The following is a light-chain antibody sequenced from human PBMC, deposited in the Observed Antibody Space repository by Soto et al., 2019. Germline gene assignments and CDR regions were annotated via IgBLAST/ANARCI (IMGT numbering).Light chain of an antibody. CDR1: QSVSSYY. Sequence: EIVLTQSPGALSLSPGERATLYCRASQSVSSYYLAWYQQKPGQAPRLLIYAASSRATGIPARFSGSGSGTDFTLTISSLQPEDFAVYYCQQDYNLPFTFGQGTRLEIK. CDR2: AAS. J-gene: IGKJ5*01. V-gene: IGKV3D-7*01. CDR3: QQDYNLPFT.